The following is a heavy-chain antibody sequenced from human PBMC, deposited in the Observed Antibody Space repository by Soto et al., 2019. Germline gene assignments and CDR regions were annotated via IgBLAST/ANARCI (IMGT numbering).Heavy chain of an antibody. CDR3: ARRGTFTDHGFDI. J-gene: IGHJ3*02. Sequence: GGSLRLSCVASGFTFSGDVMNWVRQAPGKGLEWVSSITGRSDYIYYAESVKGRFTISRDNAKNSLFVQMNNLRPEDTGVYYCARRGTFTDHGFDIWGQGTMVTVSS. V-gene: IGHV3-21*01. CDR1: GFTFSGDV. CDR2: ITGRSDYI.